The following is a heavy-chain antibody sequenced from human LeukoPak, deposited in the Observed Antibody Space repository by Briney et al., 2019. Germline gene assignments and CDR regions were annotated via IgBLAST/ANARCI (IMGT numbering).Heavy chain of an antibody. CDR1: GFTFSRYA. Sequence: GGSLRLSCAASGFTFSRYAMNWVRQAPGKGLEWVTLIRYDGSSKYYADSVRGRFAISRDNSKNTLYLQMNSLRTEDTAVYYCAKLMGITGTTWFDPWGQGTLVTVSS. CDR2: IRYDGSSK. J-gene: IGHJ5*02. D-gene: IGHD1-14*01. CDR3: AKLMGITGTTWFDP. V-gene: IGHV3-30*02.